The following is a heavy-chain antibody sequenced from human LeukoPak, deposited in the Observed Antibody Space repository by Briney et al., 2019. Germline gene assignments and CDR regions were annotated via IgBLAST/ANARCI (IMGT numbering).Heavy chain of an antibody. V-gene: IGHV1-2*02. J-gene: IGHJ6*02. Sequence: ASVKGSCKASGYTLTGYYMHWVGQAPGQRGEWMGWINPNSGGTNYAQKFQGRVTMTRDTSISTAYMELSRLRSDDTAVYYCAREVSSSSGYMDVWGQGTTVTVSS. D-gene: IGHD6-6*01. CDR1: GYTLTGYY. CDR2: INPNSGGT. CDR3: AREVSSSSGYMDV.